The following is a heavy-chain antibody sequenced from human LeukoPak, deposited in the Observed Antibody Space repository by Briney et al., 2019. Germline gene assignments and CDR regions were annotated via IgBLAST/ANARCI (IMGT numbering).Heavy chain of an antibody. Sequence: PGGSLRLSCAASGFTFSDYYMSWIRQAQGKGLEWVSYITSGGKTPYYVDSVKGRFTIYRDNAKNSLFLQMNSLRAEDTAVYYCARMNSGWYGEYWGQGTLVTVSS. J-gene: IGHJ4*02. V-gene: IGHV3-11*01. D-gene: IGHD6-19*01. CDR3: ARMNSGWYGEY. CDR2: ITSGGKTP. CDR1: GFTFSDYY.